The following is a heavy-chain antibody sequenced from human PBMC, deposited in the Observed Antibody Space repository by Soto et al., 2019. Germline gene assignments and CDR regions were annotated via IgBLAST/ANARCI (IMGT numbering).Heavy chain of an antibody. CDR1: GGSISSYY. Sequence: SETLSLTCTVSGGSISSYYWSWIRQPPGKGLEWVGYIYYSGSTNYNPSLKSRVTISVDTSKNQFSLKLSSVTAADTAVYYCARTYGSGEYYFDYWGQGTLVTVSS. CDR2: IYYSGST. V-gene: IGHV4-59*01. CDR3: ARTYGSGEYYFDY. D-gene: IGHD3-10*01. J-gene: IGHJ4*02.